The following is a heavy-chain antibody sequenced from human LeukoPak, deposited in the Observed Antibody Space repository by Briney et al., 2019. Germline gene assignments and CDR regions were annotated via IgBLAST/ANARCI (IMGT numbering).Heavy chain of an antibody. Sequence: ASVRVSCKASGYTFTGYYIHWVRQAPGQGPEWMGCIHPRDSSTTYAQKFQGRVTLTSDASINTAFLELTRLTFDDTAIYYCARDLRDWNLWAQGTLVTVSS. CDR3: ARDLRDWNL. J-gene: IGHJ4*02. CDR2: IHPRDSST. CDR1: GYTFTGYY. D-gene: IGHD1-7*01. V-gene: IGHV1-2*02.